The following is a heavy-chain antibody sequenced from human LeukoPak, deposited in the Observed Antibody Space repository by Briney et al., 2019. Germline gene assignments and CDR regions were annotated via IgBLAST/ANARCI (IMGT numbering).Heavy chain of an antibody. Sequence: GGSLRLFCAASGFTFSSYEMNWVRQAPGKGLEWVSYISSSGSTIYYADSVKGRFTISRDNAKNSLYLQMNSLRAEDTAVYYCASSSSWYYYFDYWGQGTLVTVSS. V-gene: IGHV3-48*03. CDR2: ISSSGSTI. CDR3: ASSSSWYYYFDY. CDR1: GFTFSSYE. J-gene: IGHJ4*02. D-gene: IGHD6-13*01.